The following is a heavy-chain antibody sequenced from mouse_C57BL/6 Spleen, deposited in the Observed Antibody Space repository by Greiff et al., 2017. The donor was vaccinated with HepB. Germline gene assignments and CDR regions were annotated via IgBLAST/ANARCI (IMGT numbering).Heavy chain of an antibody. CDR2: ISSGGSYT. CDR3: ARQGGNYPYAMDY. D-gene: IGHD2-1*01. J-gene: IGHJ4*01. CDR1: GFTFSSYG. Sequence: EVKLVESGGDLVKPGGSLKLSCAASGFTFSSYGMSWVRQTPDKRLEWVATISSGGSYTYYPDSVKGRFTISRDNAKNTLYLQMSSLKSEDTAMYYGARQGGNYPYAMDYWGQGTSVTVSS. V-gene: IGHV5-6*01.